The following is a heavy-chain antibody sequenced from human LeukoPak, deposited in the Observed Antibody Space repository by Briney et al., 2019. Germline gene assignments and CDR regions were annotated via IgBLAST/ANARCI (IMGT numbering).Heavy chain of an antibody. D-gene: IGHD6-19*01. V-gene: IGHV3-15*01. Sequence: TGGSLRLSCAASGFTFSNAWMNWVRQAPGKGLEWVGRVKSKTDRGTTDYAAPVKGRFTILRDDSKNTLYLQMNSLRAEDTAVYYCAKDLSSGWLDFDAFDIWGQGTMVTVSS. CDR1: GFTFSNAW. CDR2: VKSKTDRGTT. J-gene: IGHJ3*02. CDR3: AKDLSSGWLDFDAFDI.